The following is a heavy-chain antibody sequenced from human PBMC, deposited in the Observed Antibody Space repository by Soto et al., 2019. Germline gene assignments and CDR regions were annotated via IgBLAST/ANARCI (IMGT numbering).Heavy chain of an antibody. CDR2: ISYDGSNK. V-gene: IGHV3-30*18. CDR3: AKDLGETSQEEYYYYGMDV. J-gene: IGHJ6*02. Sequence: GGSLRLSCAASGFTFSSYGMHWVRQAPGKGLEWVAVISYDGSNKYYADSVKGRFTISRDNSKNTLYLQMNSLRAEDTAVYYCAKDLGETSQEEYYYYGMDVWGQGTMVTVSS. D-gene: IGHD3-16*01. CDR1: GFTFSSYG.